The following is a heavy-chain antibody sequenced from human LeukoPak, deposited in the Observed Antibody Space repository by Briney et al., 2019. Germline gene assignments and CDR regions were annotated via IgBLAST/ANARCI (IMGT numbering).Heavy chain of an antibody. V-gene: IGHV6-1*01. Sequence: SQTLSLTCAISGDSVSSNSAAWNWIRQSPSRGLEWLGRTYYRSKWYNDYAVSVKSRITINPDTSKNQFSLQLNSVTPEGTAVYYCARALRYSSGWALDYWGQGTLVIVSS. J-gene: IGHJ4*02. CDR1: GDSVSSNSAA. D-gene: IGHD6-19*01. CDR2: TYYRSKWYN. CDR3: ARALRYSSGWALDY.